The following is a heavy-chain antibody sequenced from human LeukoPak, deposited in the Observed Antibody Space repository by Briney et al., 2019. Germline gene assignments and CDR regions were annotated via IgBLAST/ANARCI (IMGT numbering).Heavy chain of an antibody. CDR2: ISSSGSSI. D-gene: IGHD1-26*01. J-gene: IGHJ5*02. Sequence: PGGSLRLSCATSSGFTFSDYYMTWIRQAPGKGLAWVSYISSSGSSIYYADSVKGRFTISRDNAKKSLYLQMNSLRVEDTAVYYCARGADAGGYNWFDPWGQGTLVTVSS. V-gene: IGHV3-11*01. CDR3: ARGADAGGYNWFDP. CDR1: GFTFSDYY.